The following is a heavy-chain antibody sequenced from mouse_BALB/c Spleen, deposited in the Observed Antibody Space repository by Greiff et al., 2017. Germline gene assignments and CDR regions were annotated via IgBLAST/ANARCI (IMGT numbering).Heavy chain of an antibody. CDR3: SRSSYYRYDGFAY. CDR2: IDPSNSET. Sequence: LVESGPELVRPGASVKMSCKASGYTFTSYWMHWVKQRPGQGLEWIGMIDPSNSETRLNQKFKDKATLNVDKSSNTAYMQLSSLTSEDSAVYYCSRSSYYRYDGFAYWGQGTLVTVSA. V-gene: IGHV1S127*01. D-gene: IGHD2-14*01. CDR1: GYTFTSYW. J-gene: IGHJ3*01.